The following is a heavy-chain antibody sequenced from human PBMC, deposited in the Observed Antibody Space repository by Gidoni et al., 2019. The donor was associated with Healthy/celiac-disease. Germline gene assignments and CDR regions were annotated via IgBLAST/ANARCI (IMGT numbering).Heavy chain of an antibody. CDR3: ARDRITIFGVVINAFDI. V-gene: IGHV4-39*07. CDR1: GGSSSSSSYY. CDR2: IYYSGST. J-gene: IGHJ3*02. D-gene: IGHD3-3*01. Sequence: QLQMQESGPGLVKPSETLSLTCTVSGGSSSSSSYYWGWIRQPPGKGLEWIGSIYYSGSTYYNPSLKSRVTISVDTSKNQFSLKLSSVTAADTAVYYCARDRITIFGVVINAFDIWGQGTMVTVSS.